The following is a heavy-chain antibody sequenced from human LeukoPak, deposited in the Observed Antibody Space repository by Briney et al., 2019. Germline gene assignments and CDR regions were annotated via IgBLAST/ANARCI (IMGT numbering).Heavy chain of an antibody. CDR1: GGSFSGYY. D-gene: IGHD2-2*01. CDR3: ARVYKWGYQLLYYFDY. Sequence: ASETLSLTCAVYGGSFSGYYWSWIRQPPGKGLEWIGEINHSGSTNYNSSLKSRVTISVDTSKNQFSLKLSSVTAADTAVYYCARVYKWGYQLLYYFDYWGQGTLVTVSS. J-gene: IGHJ4*02. V-gene: IGHV4-34*01. CDR2: INHSGST.